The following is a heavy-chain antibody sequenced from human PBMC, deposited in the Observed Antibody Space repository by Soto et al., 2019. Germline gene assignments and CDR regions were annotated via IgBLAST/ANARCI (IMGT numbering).Heavy chain of an antibody. J-gene: IGHJ6*02. CDR3: ARQRPTDGRWEFANYYGMDV. V-gene: IGHV4-30-4*01. CDR2: IHSSGSI. CDR1: GGSISSDDYY. D-gene: IGHD1-26*01. Sequence: SETLSLTCTVSGGSISSDDYYWSWIRQAPGRGLEWIGYIHSSGSIYYNPSLKSRATMSIDTAGNQFSLKVSSVTVADTAVYYCARQRPTDGRWEFANYYGMDVWGQGTPVTVSS.